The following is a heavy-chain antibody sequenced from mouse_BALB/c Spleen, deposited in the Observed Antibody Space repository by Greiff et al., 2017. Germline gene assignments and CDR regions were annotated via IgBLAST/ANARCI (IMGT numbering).Heavy chain of an antibody. Sequence: EVQGVESGGGLVKPGGSLKLSCAASGFTFSSYAMSWVRQSPEKRLEWVAEISSGGSYTYYPDTVTGRFTISRDNAKNTLYLEMSSLRSEDTAMYYCARDHYGKGYFDVWGAGTTVTVSS. CDR2: ISSGGSYT. J-gene: IGHJ1*01. CDR1: GFTFSSYA. D-gene: IGHD2-1*01. CDR3: ARDHYGKGYFDV. V-gene: IGHV5-9-4*01.